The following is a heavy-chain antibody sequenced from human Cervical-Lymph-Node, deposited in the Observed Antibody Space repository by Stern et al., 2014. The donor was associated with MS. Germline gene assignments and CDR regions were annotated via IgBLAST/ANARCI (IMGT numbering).Heavy chain of an antibody. J-gene: IGHJ4*02. CDR2: ITSTSTYT. CDR1: GFTFSNYS. CDR3: GGNY. Sequence: VQLVQSGGGLVKPGGSLRLSCAASGFTFSNYSMSWVRQAPGKGLEWVSSITSTSTYTYYADSVRARFTISRDNAKKSLYPQMNSLRAEDTAVYYCGGNYWGQGTLVTVSS. V-gene: IGHV3-21*01.